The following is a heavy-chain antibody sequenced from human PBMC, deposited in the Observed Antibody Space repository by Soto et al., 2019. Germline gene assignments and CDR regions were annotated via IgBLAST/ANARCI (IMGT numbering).Heavy chain of an antibody. CDR3: ARTSTNLDY. J-gene: IGHJ4*02. CDR2: IYYSGST. V-gene: IGHV4-59*01. D-gene: IGHD5-12*01. Sequence: SETLSLTCTVSGGSINSYYWSWIRQPPGKGLEWIGYIYYSGSTNYNPSLKSRITISVDTSKNQFSLKLSSVTAADTAVYYCARTSTNLDYWGQGTLVTVSS. CDR1: GGSINSYY.